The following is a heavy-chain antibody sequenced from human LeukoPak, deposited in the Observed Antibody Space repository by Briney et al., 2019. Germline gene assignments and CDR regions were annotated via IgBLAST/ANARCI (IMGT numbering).Heavy chain of an antibody. J-gene: IGHJ4*02. CDR3: ARGVGYDFWSGYYLGHFDY. D-gene: IGHD3-3*01. CDR2: IYSGGST. Sequence: GGSLRLSCKASGFIFSNYAMSWVRQAPGKGLEWVSVIYSGGSTYYADSVKGRFTISRDNSKNTLYLQMNSLRAEDTAVYYCARGVGYDFWSGYYLGHFDYWGQGTLVTVSS. CDR1: GFIFSNYA. V-gene: IGHV3-53*01.